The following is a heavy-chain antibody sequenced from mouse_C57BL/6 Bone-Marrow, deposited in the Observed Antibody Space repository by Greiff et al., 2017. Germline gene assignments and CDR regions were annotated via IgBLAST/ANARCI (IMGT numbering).Heavy chain of an antibody. V-gene: IGHV1-9*01. CDR2: ILPGSGST. CDR3: ARYPRWLLRYYAMDY. CDR1: GYTFTGYW. J-gene: IGHJ4*01. D-gene: IGHD2-3*01. Sequence: QVKESGAELMKPGASVKLSCKATGYTFTGYWIEWVKQRPGHGLEWIGEILPGSGSTNYNEKFKGKAPFTADTSANTAYMQLSSLTTEDSAIYYCARYPRWLLRYYAMDYWGQGTSVTVSS.